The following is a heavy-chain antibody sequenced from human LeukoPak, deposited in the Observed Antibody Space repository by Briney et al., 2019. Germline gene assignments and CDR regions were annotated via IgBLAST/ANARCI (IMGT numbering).Heavy chain of an antibody. D-gene: IGHD6-19*01. Sequence: GGSLRLSCAASGFTFSSYVMSWGRQAPEKGLEWVSAMSGYGDSTYYADSVKDRFTISRDNSKNTLYLQMNSLRGEDTAVYYCAKGSGPSRPYYFDYWGQGTLVTVSS. CDR3: AKGSGPSRPYYFDY. CDR1: GFTFSSYV. CDR2: MSGYGDST. J-gene: IGHJ4*02. V-gene: IGHV3-23*01.